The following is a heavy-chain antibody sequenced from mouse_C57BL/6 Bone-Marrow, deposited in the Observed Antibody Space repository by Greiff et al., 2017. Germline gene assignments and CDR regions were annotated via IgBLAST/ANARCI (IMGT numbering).Heavy chain of an antibody. CDR2: ISSGSSTI. CDR1: GFTFSDYG. Sequence: EVKLMESGGGLVKPGGSLKLSCAASGFTFSDYGMHWVRQAPEKGLEWVAYISSGSSTIYYADTVKGRFTISCDNAKNTLILQMTRLRSEDTAMYYGARPVVTSPYYYAMDYWGQGTSVTVSS. V-gene: IGHV5-17*01. D-gene: IGHD2-2*01. J-gene: IGHJ4*01. CDR3: ARPVVTSPYYYAMDY.